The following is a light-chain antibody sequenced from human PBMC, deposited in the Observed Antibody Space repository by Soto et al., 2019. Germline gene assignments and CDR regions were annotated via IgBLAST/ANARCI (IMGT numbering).Light chain of an antibody. CDR3: QQYGSSIQT. CDR1: QSVSSY. Sequence: ENVLTQSPASLSLSPGERATLSCRASQSVSSYLAWYQQRPGQPPNLLIFGASHRAPDIPDRFSGSGSGTDFTLTISRLEPEDFAVYYCQQYGSSIQTFGQGSMV. J-gene: IGKJ1*01. V-gene: IGKV3-20*01. CDR2: GAS.